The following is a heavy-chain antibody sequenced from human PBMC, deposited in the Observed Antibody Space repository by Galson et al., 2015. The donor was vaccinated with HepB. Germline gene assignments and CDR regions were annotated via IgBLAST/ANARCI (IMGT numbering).Heavy chain of an antibody. CDR1: GYSFTSYW. V-gene: IGHV5-10-1*01. D-gene: IGHD3-3*01. CDR3: ARHPPRIFGPPPGYFDL. CDR2: IDPSDSYT. J-gene: IGHJ2*01. Sequence: QSGAEVKKPGESLRISCNGSGYSFTSYWISWVRQMPGKGLEWMGRIDPSDSYTNYSPSFQGHVTISADKSISTAYLQWSSLKASDTAMYYCARHPPRIFGPPPGYFDLWGRGTLVTVSS.